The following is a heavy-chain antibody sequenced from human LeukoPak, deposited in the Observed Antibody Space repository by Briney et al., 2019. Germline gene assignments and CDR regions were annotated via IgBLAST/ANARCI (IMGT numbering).Heavy chain of an antibody. Sequence: GGSLRLSCAASGFTFSSYAMSWVRQAPGKGLEWVSAISGSGGSTYYADSVKGRFTISRDNSKNTLYLQMNSLRAEDTAVYYCANGGYSSGWYGGAFDIWGQGTMVTVSS. CDR1: GFTFSSYA. CDR3: ANGGYSSGWYGGAFDI. D-gene: IGHD6-19*01. J-gene: IGHJ3*02. CDR2: ISGSGGST. V-gene: IGHV3-23*01.